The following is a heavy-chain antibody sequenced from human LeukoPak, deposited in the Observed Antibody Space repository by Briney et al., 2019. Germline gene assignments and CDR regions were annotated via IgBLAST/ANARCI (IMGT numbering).Heavy chain of an antibody. CDR3: ARGSVLNWFDP. CDR1: GYSISSGYN. V-gene: IGHV4-38-2*02. D-gene: IGHD2-8*01. CDR2: INHSGST. J-gene: IGHJ5*02. Sequence: PSETLSLTCTVSGYSISSGYNWSWIRQPPGKGLEWIGEINHSGSTNYNPSLKSRVTISVDTSKNQFSLKLSSVTAADTAVYYCARGSVLNWFDPWGQGTLVTVSS.